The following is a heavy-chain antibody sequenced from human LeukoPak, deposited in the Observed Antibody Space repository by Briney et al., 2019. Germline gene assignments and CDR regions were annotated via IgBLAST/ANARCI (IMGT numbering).Heavy chain of an antibody. Sequence: PSETLSLTCTVSGGSISSGSHYWGWLRQPPGKGLEWIGSMFHSGSTYHNPSLKSRVTISLGPSKNQFSLKLSSVTAADTAVYYCAREYCSTTTSCYLGKPATESYFDCWGQGTLVTVSS. CDR1: GGSISSGSHY. J-gene: IGHJ4*02. D-gene: IGHD2-2*01. CDR2: MFHSGST. CDR3: AREYCSTTTSCYLGKPATESYFDC. V-gene: IGHV4-39*07.